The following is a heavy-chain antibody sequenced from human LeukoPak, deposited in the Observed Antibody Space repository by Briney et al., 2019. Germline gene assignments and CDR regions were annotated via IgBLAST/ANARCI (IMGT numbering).Heavy chain of an antibody. Sequence: ASVKVSCKASGYTFTSYAIHWVRQAPGQRLEWMGWSNAANGNTEYSPEFQGRVSITRDTSASTAYMEVSSLRSEDMAVYYCARGTHSGAWITDYWGQGTLVTVSS. D-gene: IGHD6-25*01. CDR1: GYTFTSYA. CDR2: SNAANGNT. CDR3: ARGTHSGAWITDY. V-gene: IGHV1-3*02. J-gene: IGHJ4*02.